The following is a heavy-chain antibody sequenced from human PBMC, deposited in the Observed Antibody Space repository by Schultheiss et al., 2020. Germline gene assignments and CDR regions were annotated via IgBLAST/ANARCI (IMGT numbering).Heavy chain of an antibody. CDR3: ARAYCSGGSCYVSHGNAFDI. J-gene: IGHJ3*02. V-gene: IGHV4-61*08. D-gene: IGHD2-15*01. CDR1: GGSISSGGYS. Sequence: SQTLSLTFTVSGGSISSGGYSWSWIRQPPGKGLEWIGYIYYSGSTNYNPSLKSRVTISVDTSKNQFSLKLSSVTAADTAVYYCARAYCSGGSCYVSHGNAFDIWGQGTMVTVSS. CDR2: IYYSGST.